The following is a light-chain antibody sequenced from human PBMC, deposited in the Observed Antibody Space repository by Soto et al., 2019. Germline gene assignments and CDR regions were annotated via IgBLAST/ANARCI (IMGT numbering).Light chain of an antibody. Sequence: DIQMTQSPSSLSESAGDRVTITCRASQDIAIYLAWYQQKPGEAPKLLIYKASTLKSGVPSRFSGSGSGKEFTLTISSLQPDDFATYYCQHYNSYSEACGQGTKV. CDR1: QDIAIY. CDR3: QHYNSYSEA. CDR2: KAS. J-gene: IGKJ1*01. V-gene: IGKV1-5*03.